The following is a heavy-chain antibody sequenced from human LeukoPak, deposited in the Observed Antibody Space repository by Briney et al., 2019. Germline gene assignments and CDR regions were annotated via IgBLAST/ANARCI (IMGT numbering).Heavy chain of an antibody. D-gene: IGHD6-13*01. J-gene: IGHJ4*02. V-gene: IGHV3-21*01. CDR2: ISSSSSYI. CDR1: GFTFSSYS. Sequence: GGSLRLSCAASGFTFSSYSMNWVRQAPGKGLEWVSSISSSSSYIYYADSVKGRFTISRDNAKNSLYLQMNSLRAEDTAVYYCARRTQAAAAPADDYWGQGTLVTVSS. CDR3: ARRTQAAAAPADDY.